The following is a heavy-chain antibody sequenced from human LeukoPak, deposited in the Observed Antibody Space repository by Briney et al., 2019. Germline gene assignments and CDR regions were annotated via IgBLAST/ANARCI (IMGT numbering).Heavy chain of an antibody. CDR3: ARGQTVTTWGDEFDY. D-gene: IGHD4-17*01. V-gene: IGHV1-18*01. Sequence: GASVKVSCKASGYTFTSYGISWVRQAPGQGLEWMGWISAYNGNTNYAQKLQGRVTMTTDTSTSTAYMELRSLRSDDTAVYYCARGQTVTTWGDEFDYWGQGTLVTVSS. CDR1: GYTFTSYG. CDR2: ISAYNGNT. J-gene: IGHJ4*02.